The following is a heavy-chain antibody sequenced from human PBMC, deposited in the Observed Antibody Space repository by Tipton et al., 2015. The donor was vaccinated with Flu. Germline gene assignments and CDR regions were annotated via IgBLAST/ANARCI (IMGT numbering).Heavy chain of an antibody. Sequence: LRLSCAVSGYSISSGYYWGWIRQPPGKGLEWIGTFYHSGSTYYNPSLMSRVTISVDTSKNQFSLKLSSVTAADTAVYYCARNSFGGVITTFDYWGQGTLVTVSS. CDR2: FYHSGST. D-gene: IGHD3-16*02. J-gene: IGHJ4*02. CDR3: ARNSFGGVITTFDY. CDR1: GYSISSGYY. V-gene: IGHV4-38-2*01.